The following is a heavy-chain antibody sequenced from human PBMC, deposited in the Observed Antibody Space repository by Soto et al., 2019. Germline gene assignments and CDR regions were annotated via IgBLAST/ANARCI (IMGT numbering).Heavy chain of an antibody. CDR2: IYYSGNT. J-gene: IGHJ6*02. V-gene: IGHV4-30-4*01. CDR3: ARDRGEYSGYDHPYYYYGMDV. CDR1: GGSISSGDYY. Sequence: QVQLQESGPGLVKPSQTLSLTCTVSGGSISSGDYYWSWIRQPPGKGLEWIGYIYYSGNTYYNPSLKSRATISVDTSKNQFSLKLSSVTAADTAVYYCARDRGEYSGYDHPYYYYGMDVWGQGTTVTVSS. D-gene: IGHD5-12*01.